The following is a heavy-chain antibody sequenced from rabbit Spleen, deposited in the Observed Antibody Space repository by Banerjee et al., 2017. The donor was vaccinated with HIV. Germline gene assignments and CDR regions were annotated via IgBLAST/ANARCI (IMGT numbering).Heavy chain of an antibody. CDR1: GFDFTNYG. D-gene: IGHD1-1*01. V-gene: IGHV1S47*01. CDR2: IDPIFGRT. Sequence: QEHLKETGGGLVQPGGSLTLSCKASGFDFTNYGVSWVRQAPEKGLEWIGYIDPIFGRTYYASWVNGRFTISRDNAQNTLYLQLNSLTAADTATYFCVREVYHILGLWGQGTLVTVS. J-gene: IGHJ3*01. CDR3: VREVYHILGL.